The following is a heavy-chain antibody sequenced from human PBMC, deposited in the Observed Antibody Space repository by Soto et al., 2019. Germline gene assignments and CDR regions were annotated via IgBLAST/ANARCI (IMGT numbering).Heavy chain of an antibody. Sequence: GASVKVSRTASRYSITSLDINWVRQTAGQGLEWMGWMQPSTGRTAYAQEVQGRGTITRDTSIRTAYMKLTTLTSDDTYFYCCARGVSAGVGYWGQGSLVTVSS. CDR3: ARGVSAGVGY. CDR1: RYSITSLD. CDR2: MQPSTGRT. D-gene: IGHD1-26*01. J-gene: IGHJ4*02. V-gene: IGHV1-8*01.